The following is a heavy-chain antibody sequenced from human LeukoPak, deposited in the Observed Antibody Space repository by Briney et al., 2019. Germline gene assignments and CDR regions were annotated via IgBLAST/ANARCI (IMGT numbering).Heavy chain of an antibody. CDR1: GFTFSSFA. J-gene: IGHJ4*02. V-gene: IGHV3-23*01. D-gene: IGHD6-6*01. CDR2: ISGGGDNT. CDR3: AKEAERAGSSYGAYFDY. Sequence: GGSLRLSCAASGFTFSSFAMSWVRQAPGKGLEWVSGISGGGDNTYFADSVKGRFTISRDNSKNTLSLQMNSLRAEDTAVYYCAKEAERAGSSYGAYFDYWGQGTLVTVSS.